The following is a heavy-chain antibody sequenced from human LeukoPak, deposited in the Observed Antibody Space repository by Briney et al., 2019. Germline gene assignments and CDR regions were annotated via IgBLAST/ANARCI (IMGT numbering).Heavy chain of an antibody. Sequence: ASVKVSCKASGYTFTSYYMHWVRQAPGQGLEWMGIINPSVDITSYAQKFQGRVTMTRDTSTSTVYMGLSSLRSEDTAVYYCAREETMIAVAGTHPRTFDYWGQGTLVTVSS. D-gene: IGHD6-19*01. CDR2: INPSVDIT. CDR3: AREETMIAVAGTHPRTFDY. CDR1: GYTFTSYY. J-gene: IGHJ4*02. V-gene: IGHV1-46*01.